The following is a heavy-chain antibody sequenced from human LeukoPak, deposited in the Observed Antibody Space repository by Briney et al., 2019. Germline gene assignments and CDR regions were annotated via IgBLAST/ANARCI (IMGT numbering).Heavy chain of an antibody. D-gene: IGHD2-2*02. Sequence: GGSLRLSCAASGFTFCSYGMHWVRQAPGKGLEWVAVIWYDGSNKYYADSVKGRFTISRDNSKNTLYLQMNSLRAEDTAVYYCARDPCCSSTSCYISYAFDIWGQGTMVTVSS. CDR2: IWYDGSNK. CDR3: ARDPCCSSTSCYISYAFDI. V-gene: IGHV3-33*01. CDR1: GFTFCSYG. J-gene: IGHJ3*02.